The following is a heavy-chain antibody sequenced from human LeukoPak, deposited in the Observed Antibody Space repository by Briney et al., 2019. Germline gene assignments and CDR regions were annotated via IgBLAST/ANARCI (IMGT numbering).Heavy chain of an antibody. CDR1: GFSFSLYG. D-gene: IGHD3-16*01. V-gene: IGHV3-21*01. J-gene: IGHJ4*02. CDR3: ARVAYTYVFDF. Sequence: GGSLRLSCAASGFSFSLYGMNWVRQAPGKGLEWVASISPSSTYTFYGDAVKGRFTISRDDTTNSVHLQMNSLGPEDTAVYYCARVAYTYVFDFWGQETLLTVSS. CDR2: ISPSSTYT.